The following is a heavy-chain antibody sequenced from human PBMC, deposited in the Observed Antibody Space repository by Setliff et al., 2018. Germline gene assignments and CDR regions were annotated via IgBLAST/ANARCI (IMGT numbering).Heavy chain of an antibody. D-gene: IGHD3-10*01. CDR2: FYHSGSM. Sequence: SETLSLTCTVSGGSINEANYYWSWIRQPPGKGLEWIGYFYHSGSMNYSPSLKGRVTMSVDTSNNQLSLKLTSVSAADTAVYYCARAYYYASGNSHNYYMDVWGKGTAVTVSS. V-gene: IGHV4-61*01. CDR3: ARAYYYASGNSHNYYMDV. CDR1: GGSINEANYY. J-gene: IGHJ6*03.